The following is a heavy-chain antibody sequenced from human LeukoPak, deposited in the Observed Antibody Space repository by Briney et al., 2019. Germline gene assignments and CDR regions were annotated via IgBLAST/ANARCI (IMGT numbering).Heavy chain of an antibody. D-gene: IGHD5-18*01. CDR1: GYTFTSYY. Sequence: ASVKVSCKASGYTFTSYYMHWVRQAPGQGLEWVGIINPSGGSTSYAQKFQGRVTMTRDTSTSTVYMELSSLRSEDTAVYYCARDRGSYGIFKVSTNFDYWGQGTLVTVSS. J-gene: IGHJ4*02. CDR3: ARDRGSYGIFKVSTNFDY. V-gene: IGHV1-46*01. CDR2: INPSGGST.